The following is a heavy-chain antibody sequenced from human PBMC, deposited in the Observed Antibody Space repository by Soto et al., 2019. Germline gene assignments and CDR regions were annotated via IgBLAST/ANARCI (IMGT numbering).Heavy chain of an antibody. Sequence: QVQLVESGGGVVQPGRSLRLSCAASGFTFSSYGMHWVRQAPGKGLEWVAGIWYDGSNKYYADSVKGRFTISRDNSKNTLYLQMNRLRAEDTAVYYCAKARTAGYYYYGMDVWGQGTTVTVSS. CDR1: GFTFSSYG. CDR2: IWYDGSNK. V-gene: IGHV3-33*06. CDR3: AKARTAGYYYYGMDV. J-gene: IGHJ6*02.